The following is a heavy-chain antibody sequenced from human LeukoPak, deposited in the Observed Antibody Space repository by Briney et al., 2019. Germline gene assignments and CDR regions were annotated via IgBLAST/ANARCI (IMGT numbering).Heavy chain of an antibody. Sequence: GGSLRLSCAASGFTFSSYAMDWVRQAPGKGLEWVAVVSNDETKKDYADSVKGRFTISRDNFRNTLYLQMNSLRAEDTALYYCAKLLGGDPYYYYGMDVWGQGTTVTVSS. CDR3: AKLLGGDPYYYYGMDV. V-gene: IGHV3-30-3*02. J-gene: IGHJ6*02. D-gene: IGHD4-17*01. CDR1: GFTFSSYA. CDR2: VSNDETKK.